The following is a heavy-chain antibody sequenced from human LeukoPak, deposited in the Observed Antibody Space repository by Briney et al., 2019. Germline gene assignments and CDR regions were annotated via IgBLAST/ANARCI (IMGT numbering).Heavy chain of an antibody. V-gene: IGHV3-7*03. J-gene: IGHJ3*02. CDR3: AKDRASYGGWYQRVSDAFDI. CDR2: IKQDGSEK. Sequence: GGSLRLSCAASGFTFSSYWMSWVRQAPGKGLEWVANIKQDGSEKYYVDSVKGRFTISRDNAKNSLYLQVNSLRAEDTALYYCAKDRASYGGWYQRVSDAFDIWGQGTMVTVSS. CDR1: GFTFSSYW. D-gene: IGHD6-19*01.